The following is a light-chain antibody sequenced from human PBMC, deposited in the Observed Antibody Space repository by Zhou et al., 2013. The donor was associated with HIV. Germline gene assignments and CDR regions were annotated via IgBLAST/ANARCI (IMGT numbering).Light chain of an antibody. CDR3: QQSSTIPWT. Sequence: DIQMTQSPSSLSASVGDRVTISCRASQTINTYLNWYRQKPGRAPELLIYGASTLQSGVPSRFSGSGSGTDFTLTITSLRPEDFATYFCQQSSTIPWTFGRGTKVEI. CDR1: QTINTY. J-gene: IGKJ1*01. V-gene: IGKV1-39*01. CDR2: GAS.